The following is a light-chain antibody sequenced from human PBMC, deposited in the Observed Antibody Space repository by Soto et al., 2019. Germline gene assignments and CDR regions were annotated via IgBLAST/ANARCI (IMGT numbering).Light chain of an antibody. J-gene: IGLJ2*01. Sequence: QSVLTQQPSASGTPGQRVTLSCSGGASNIGSNSVTWYQQLPGTAPKLVLFGNNQRPSGVPDRISGSRSGTSASLAISGLQSEDAADYYCAAWDDSLNGVLFGGGTKLTVL. CDR2: GNN. CDR3: AAWDDSLNGVL. V-gene: IGLV1-44*01. CDR1: ASNIGSNS.